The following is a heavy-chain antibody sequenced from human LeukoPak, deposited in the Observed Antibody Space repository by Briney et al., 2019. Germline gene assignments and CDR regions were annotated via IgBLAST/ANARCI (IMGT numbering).Heavy chain of an antibody. CDR1: GYPLSAYD. CDR2: INPSSGGT. Sequence: ASVKVSCKASGYPLSAYDIHWVRQAPGQGLEWMGRINPSSGGTNSAQKFQGRVTMTGDTSISTAYLQLSRLRSDDTAVYYCARYCRGGSCYSLTSFDYWGQGTLVTVSS. CDR3: ARYCRGGSCYSLTSFDY. D-gene: IGHD2-15*01. J-gene: IGHJ4*02. V-gene: IGHV1-2*02.